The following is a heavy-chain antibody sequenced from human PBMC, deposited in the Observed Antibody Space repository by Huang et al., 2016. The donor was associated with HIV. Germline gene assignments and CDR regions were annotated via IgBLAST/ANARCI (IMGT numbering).Heavy chain of an antibody. V-gene: IGHV3-30*04. CDR3: ARSAVPGDGDWFDP. CDR2: ISYEGRKK. D-gene: IGHD6-19*01. Sequence: QVQLVESGGGLVQPGRSLRLSCAASGFTFTNYAIHWVRQAPGKGLGWVAFISYEGRKKFDADSVKGRFTISRDNSKSTLYLLMNSLRVDDTALYYCARSAVPGDGDWFDPWGQGTLVTVSS. J-gene: IGHJ5*02. CDR1: GFTFTNYA.